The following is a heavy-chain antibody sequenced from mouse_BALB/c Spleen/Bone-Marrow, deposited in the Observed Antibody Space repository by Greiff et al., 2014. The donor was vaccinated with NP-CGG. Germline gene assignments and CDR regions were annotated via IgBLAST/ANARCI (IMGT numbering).Heavy chain of an antibody. Sequence: EVQLVESGGGLVQPGGSLKLSCAASGFTFSSYTMSWVRQTPEKRLEWVAYISNGGGSTYYPDTVKGRFTISRDNAKNTLYLQMSSLKPEDTAMYYCARGGYYFDYWGQGTTLTVSS. CDR2: ISNGGGST. CDR1: GFTFSSYT. V-gene: IGHV5-12-2*01. CDR3: ARGGYYFDY. J-gene: IGHJ2*01.